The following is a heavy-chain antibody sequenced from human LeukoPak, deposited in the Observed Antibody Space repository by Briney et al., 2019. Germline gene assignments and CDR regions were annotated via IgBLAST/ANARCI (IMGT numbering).Heavy chain of an antibody. D-gene: IGHD2-21*01. V-gene: IGHV3-15*01. CDR2: MKRKIDGGTT. CDR1: GVTFGDYA. J-gene: IGHJ4*02. CDR3: DTGFEERYSFDNGSYHGRGFSDY. Sequence: GGSLRLSCTASGVTFGDYAMSWVRQAPGKGLEWVGRMKRKIDGGTTDYGAPVTGRFSISRDDSKNMLYLQMNSLKTDDTALYYCDTGFEERYSFDNGSYHGRGFSDYCGQGTLVTVSP.